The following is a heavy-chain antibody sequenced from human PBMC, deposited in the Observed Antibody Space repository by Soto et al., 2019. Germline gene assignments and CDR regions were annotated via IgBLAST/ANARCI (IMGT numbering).Heavy chain of an antibody. J-gene: IGHJ4*02. CDR3: ARGLLVGHETVDY. Sequence: QVQVVQSGAEVKEPGSSVKVSCKASGDIFTTYAINWVRQAPGQGLVWMGGIKPAIGSANYAPTFQGRLTITAADLTATAYMDLTSLTSEDTAVYYCARGLLVGHETVDYWGQGTLVTVSS. D-gene: IGHD1-26*01. CDR1: GDIFTTYA. V-gene: IGHV1-69*01. CDR2: IKPAIGSA.